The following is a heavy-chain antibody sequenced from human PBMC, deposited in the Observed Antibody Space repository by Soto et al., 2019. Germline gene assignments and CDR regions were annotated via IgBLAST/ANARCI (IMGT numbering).Heavy chain of an antibody. CDR3: ARYDFSSTGCYAAPFDI. CDR1: GCTFSSDG. V-gene: IGHV3-33*01. D-gene: IGHD2-2*01. J-gene: IGHJ3*02. CDR2: IWYDGSKK. Sequence: GGSRRLSCAASGCTFSSDGMHWVRQAPGKGLEWVAVIWYDGSKKYYADSGKGRFTISRDNSKNTLYLQMNSLRAEDTAVYYCARYDFSSTGCYAAPFDIWGQGTMVTVSS.